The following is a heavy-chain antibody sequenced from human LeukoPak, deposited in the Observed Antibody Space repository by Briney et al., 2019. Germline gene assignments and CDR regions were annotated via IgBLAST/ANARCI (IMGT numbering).Heavy chain of an antibody. CDR3: AIESKYYDILTSLYYFDY. CDR1: GGTFSSYA. V-gene: IGHV1-69*01. Sequence: GSSVKVSCKASGGTFSSYAISWVRQAPGQGLEWMGGIIPIFGTANYAQKFQGRVTITADESTSTAYMELSSLRSEDTAVYYCAIESKYYDILTSLYYFDYWGQGTLVTVSS. CDR2: IIPIFGTA. J-gene: IGHJ4*02. D-gene: IGHD3-9*01.